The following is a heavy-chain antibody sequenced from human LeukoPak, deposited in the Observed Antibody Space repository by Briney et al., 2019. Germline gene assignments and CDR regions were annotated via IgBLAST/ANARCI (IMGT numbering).Heavy chain of an antibody. V-gene: IGHV1-3*01. CDR2: INAGNGNI. J-gene: IGHJ4*02. Sequence: GASVKVSCKASGYTFTSYAMHWVRQAPGQRLEWMGWINAGNGNIKYSQKFQGRVTITRDTSASTAYMELSSLRSEDTAVYYCARDQDDYVWGSYTDYWGQGTLVTVSS. CDR1: GYTFTSYA. D-gene: IGHD3-16*01. CDR3: ARDQDDYVWGSYTDY.